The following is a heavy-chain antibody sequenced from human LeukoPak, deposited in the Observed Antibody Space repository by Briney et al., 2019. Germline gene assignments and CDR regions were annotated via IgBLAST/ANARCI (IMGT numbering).Heavy chain of an antibody. CDR3: VRHFNSVATMQIDY. J-gene: IGHJ4*02. D-gene: IGHD5-12*01. CDR2: INWNSGSK. Sequence: GGSLRLSCATSGFTFEDHGLSWVRQAPGKGLEWVSGINWNSGSKRYAASVKGRFTISRDNARNSVYLEMTSLRVEDTAFYHCVRHFNSVATMQIDYWGQGILVTVSS. CDR1: GFTFEDHG. V-gene: IGHV3-20*01.